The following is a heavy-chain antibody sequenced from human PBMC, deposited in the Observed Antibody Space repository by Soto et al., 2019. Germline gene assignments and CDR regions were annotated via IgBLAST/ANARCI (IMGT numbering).Heavy chain of an antibody. Sequence: GGSLRLSCAASGFTFSSYEMNWVRQAPGKGLEWVSYISSSGSTIYYADSVEGRFTISRDNAKNSLYLQMNSLRAEDTAVYYCARASYNWNNGGYYYGMDVWGQGTTVTVSS. CDR1: GFTFSSYE. J-gene: IGHJ6*02. CDR3: ARASYNWNNGGYYYGMDV. CDR2: ISSSGSTI. D-gene: IGHD1-1*01. V-gene: IGHV3-48*03.